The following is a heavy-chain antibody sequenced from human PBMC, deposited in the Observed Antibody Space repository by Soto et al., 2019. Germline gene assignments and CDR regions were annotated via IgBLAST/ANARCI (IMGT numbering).Heavy chain of an antibody. V-gene: IGHV1-46*01. Sequence: GASVKVSCKASGYTFTSYHMHWVRQAPGQGLEWMGIINPSGGSTSYAQKFQGRVTMTRDTSTRTVYMELSSLRSEDTAVYYCARGAGRDGYNDAFDIWGQGTMLTVSS. J-gene: IGHJ3*02. D-gene: IGHD5-12*01. CDR2: INPSGGST. CDR1: GYTFTSYH. CDR3: ARGAGRDGYNDAFDI.